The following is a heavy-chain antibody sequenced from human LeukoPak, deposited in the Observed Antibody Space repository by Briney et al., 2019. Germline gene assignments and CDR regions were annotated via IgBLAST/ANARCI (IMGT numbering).Heavy chain of an antibody. V-gene: IGHV4-34*01. CDR2: INHSGST. J-gene: IGHJ4*02. D-gene: IGHD3-10*01. Sequence: SETLSLTCAVYGGSFSGYYWSWIRQPPGKGLEWIGEINHSGSTNYNPSLKSRVTISVDTSKNQFSLKLSSVTAADTAVYYCAVTWGSGSQYDDWGQGTLVTVSS. CDR1: GGSFSGYY. CDR3: AVTWGSGSQYDD.